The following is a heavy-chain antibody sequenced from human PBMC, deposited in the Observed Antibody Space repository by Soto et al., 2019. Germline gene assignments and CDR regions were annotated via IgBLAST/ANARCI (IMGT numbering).Heavy chain of an antibody. CDR3: TRPLAYQMPSFWYFDL. CDR1: GFSFGSYV. V-gene: IGHV3-23*01. CDR2: ISASGRST. Sequence: EEQVLESGGGLVQPGGSLRLSCAASGFSFGSYVMTWVRQAPGKGLEWVSGISASGRSTYYADSVKGRFTVSRDNSKNTLYLDMNNLRVEDTAVYFCTRPLAYQMPSFWYFDLWGRGTLVTVSP. J-gene: IGHJ2*01. D-gene: IGHD2-2*01.